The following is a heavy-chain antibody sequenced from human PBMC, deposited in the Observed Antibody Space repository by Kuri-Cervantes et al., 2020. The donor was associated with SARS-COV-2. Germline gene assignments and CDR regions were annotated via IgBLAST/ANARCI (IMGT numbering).Heavy chain of an antibody. CDR3: ARDGLSSGGAGYDAFDT. Sequence: ETLSLTCAASGFTFSRYNMNWVRQAPGRGLEWVSSISSSSTYIYYADSVRGRFTISRDNAKNSLYLQMNSLRAEDTGVYYCARDGLSSGGAGYDAFDTWGQGTMVTVSS. CDR1: GFTFSRYN. V-gene: IGHV3-21*01. CDR2: ISSSSTYI. J-gene: IGHJ3*02. D-gene: IGHD1-26*01.